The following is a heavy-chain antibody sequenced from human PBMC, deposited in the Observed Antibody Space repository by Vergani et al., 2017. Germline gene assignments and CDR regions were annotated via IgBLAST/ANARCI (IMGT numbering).Heavy chain of an antibody. J-gene: IGHJ3*02. Sequence: QVQLVQSGAEVKKPGASVKVSCKASGYTFTGYYMHWVRQAPGQGLEWMGWINPNSGGTNYAQKFQGRVTMTRDTSISTAYMELSRLRSDDTAVYYCARDLVGITIFGVVSYADAFDIWGQGTMVTVSS. CDR1: GYTFTGYY. V-gene: IGHV1-2*02. CDR3: ARDLVGITIFGVVSYADAFDI. CDR2: INPNSGGT. D-gene: IGHD3-3*01.